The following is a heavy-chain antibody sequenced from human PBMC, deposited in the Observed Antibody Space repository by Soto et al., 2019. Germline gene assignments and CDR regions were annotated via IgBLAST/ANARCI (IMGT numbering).Heavy chain of an antibody. CDR1: GGSISSYY. CDR2: IYYSGST. J-gene: IGHJ4*02. CDR3: ARDLGDGYNSQLFDY. D-gene: IGHD5-12*01. Sequence: PSETLSLTCTVSGGSISSYYWSWIRQPPGKGLEWIGYIYYSGSTNYNPSLKSRVTISVDTSKNQFSLKLSSVTAADTAVYYCARDLGDGYNSQLFDYWGPGTLVTVSS. V-gene: IGHV4-59*01.